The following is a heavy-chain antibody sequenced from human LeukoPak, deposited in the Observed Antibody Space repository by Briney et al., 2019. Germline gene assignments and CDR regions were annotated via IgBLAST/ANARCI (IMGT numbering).Heavy chain of an antibody. V-gene: IGHV3-53*01. J-gene: IGHJ4*02. CDR3: ARGPKGKYYFDY. Sequence: PGGSLRLSCAASEFTFGSAGTTWVRQAPGRGLEWVSVIYSGGGIYYADSVKGRFTISRDTSKNTLYLQMNSLRAEDTAVYYSARGPKGKYYFDYWGQGTLVTVSS. D-gene: IGHD2/OR15-2a*01. CDR2: IYSGGGI. CDR1: EFTFGSAG.